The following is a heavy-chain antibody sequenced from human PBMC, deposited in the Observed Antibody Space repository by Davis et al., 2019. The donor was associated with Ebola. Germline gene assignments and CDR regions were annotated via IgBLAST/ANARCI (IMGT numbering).Heavy chain of an antibody. D-gene: IGHD3-16*01. CDR1: GYTFTSYG. V-gene: IGHV1-18*01. J-gene: IGHJ4*02. Sequence: AASVKVSCKASGYTFTSYGISWVRQAPGQGLEWMGWISAYNGNTNYAQKLQGRVTITTDTSTSTAYMELRSLRSDDTAVYYCASYDPNMTSLDYWGQGTLVTVSS. CDR3: ASYDPNMTSLDY. CDR2: ISAYNGNT.